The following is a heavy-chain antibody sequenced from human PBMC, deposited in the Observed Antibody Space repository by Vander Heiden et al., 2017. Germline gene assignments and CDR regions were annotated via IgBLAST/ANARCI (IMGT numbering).Heavy chain of an antibody. CDR3: ARGSRQRGDFDY. J-gene: IGHJ4*02. V-gene: IGHV4-39*01. D-gene: IGHD2-2*01. CDR2: IYYSGST. Sequence: QLQLQEAGPGLVKPSETLSLTCTVSGGSLSSSSYYWGWIRQPPGKGLEWIGSIYYSGSTYYNPALKSRVTISVDTSKKKCSLKVRSVTAADTAVYYFARGSRQRGDFDYWGQGTMVTVYS. CDR1: GGSLSSSSYY.